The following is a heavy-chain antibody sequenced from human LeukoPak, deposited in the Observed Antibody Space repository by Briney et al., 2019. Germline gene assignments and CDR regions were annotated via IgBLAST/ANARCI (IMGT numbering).Heavy chain of an antibody. Sequence: PSETLSLTCTVSGVSISSYYWSWIRQPAGKGLEWIWHIHSRGSTNYNPSLKSRVTTSVATYTNQFYLKLNGVTAADAAVYYCARPVRDYWGQGNLVPVSS. CDR2: IHSRGST. V-gene: IGHV4-4*07. J-gene: IGHJ4*02. D-gene: IGHD6-6*01. CDR1: GVSISSYY. CDR3: ARPVRDY.